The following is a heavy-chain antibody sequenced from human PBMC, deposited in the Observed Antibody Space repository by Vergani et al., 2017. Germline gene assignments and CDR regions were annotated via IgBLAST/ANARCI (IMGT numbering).Heavy chain of an antibody. CDR1: GFTFSRYS. CDR2: ISSSSSYI. CDR3: ARAYCSGGSCHYYYYYYMDV. V-gene: IGHV3-21*01. Sequence: EVQLVESGGGLIKPGGSLRLSCAASGFTFSRYSMNWVRQAPGKGLEWVSSISSSSSYIYYADSVKGRFTISRDNAKNSLYLQMNSLRAEDTAVYYCARAYCSGGSCHYYYYYYMDVWGKGTTVTVSS. D-gene: IGHD2-15*01. J-gene: IGHJ6*03.